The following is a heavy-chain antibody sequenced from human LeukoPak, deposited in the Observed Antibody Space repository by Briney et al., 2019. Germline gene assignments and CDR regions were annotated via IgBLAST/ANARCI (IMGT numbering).Heavy chain of an antibody. D-gene: IGHD6-19*01. CDR2: INHSGST. CDR1: GGSFSGYY. Sequence: SETLSLTCAVYGGSFSGYYWSWLRQPPGKGLEWIGEINHSGSTNYNPSLKSRVTISVDTSKNQFSLKLSSVTAADTAVYYCARGLGKVAVAGTLRWFDPWGQGTLVTVSS. V-gene: IGHV4-34*01. J-gene: IGHJ5*02. CDR3: ARGLGKVAVAGTLRWFDP.